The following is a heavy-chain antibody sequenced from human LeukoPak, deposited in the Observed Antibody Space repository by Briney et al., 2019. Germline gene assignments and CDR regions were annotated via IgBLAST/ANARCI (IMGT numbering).Heavy chain of an antibody. CDR3: ARRLGLRWDLQAFDI. J-gene: IGHJ3*02. D-gene: IGHD4-23*01. CDR2: MNPNSGNT. CDR1: GDTFSSYD. Sequence: GASVKVSCKASGDTFSSYDINWVRQATGQGLECMGWMNPNSGNTGYTQKFQGRVTITRNTFISTAYMELSSLTSEDTAVYYCARRLGLRWDLQAFDIWGQGTMVTVSS. V-gene: IGHV1-8*03.